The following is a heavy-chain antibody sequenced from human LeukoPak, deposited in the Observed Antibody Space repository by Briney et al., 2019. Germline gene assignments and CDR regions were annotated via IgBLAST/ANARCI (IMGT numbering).Heavy chain of an antibody. D-gene: IGHD2-15*01. CDR2: ISYDGSNK. V-gene: IGHV3-30-3*01. CDR1: GFTFSSYA. J-gene: IGHJ4*02. Sequence: GGSLRLSCAASGFTFSSYAMHWVRQAPGKGLEWVAVISYDGSNKYYADSVKGRFTISRDNSKNTLYLQMNSLRAEDTAVYYCARFLVVAASDYWGQGALVTVSS. CDR3: ARFLVVAASDY.